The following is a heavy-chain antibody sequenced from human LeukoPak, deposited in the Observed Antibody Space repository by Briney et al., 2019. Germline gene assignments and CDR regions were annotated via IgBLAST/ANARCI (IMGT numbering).Heavy chain of an antibody. V-gene: IGHV1-2*02. CDR2: INPNSGGT. CDR1: GYTFTGYY. J-gene: IGHJ4*02. CDR3: ARVTFSGSYYRSPFDY. D-gene: IGHD3-10*01. Sequence: ASVKVSCKASGYTFTGYYMHWVRQAPGQGLEWMGWINPNSGGTNYAQKFQGRVTMTRDTSISTAYMELSRLSSDDTAVYYCARVTFSGSYYRSPFDYWGQGTLVTVSS.